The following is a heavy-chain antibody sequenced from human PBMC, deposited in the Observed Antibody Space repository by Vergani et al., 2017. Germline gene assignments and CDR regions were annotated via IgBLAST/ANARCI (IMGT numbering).Heavy chain of an antibody. CDR1: EYSFVNYW. CDR2: IYPADSDT. D-gene: IGHD1-1*01. CDR3: ARHTTYTDS. V-gene: IGHV5-51*01. Sequence: EVELVQSGPEMRKPGESLKISCNGSEYSFVNYWIGWVRQMPGKGLEWMGIIYPADSDTRYSPSFQGQVTISADKSISTAFLQWDSLKASDTALYYCARHTTYTDSWGQGTLVTVSS. J-gene: IGHJ4*02.